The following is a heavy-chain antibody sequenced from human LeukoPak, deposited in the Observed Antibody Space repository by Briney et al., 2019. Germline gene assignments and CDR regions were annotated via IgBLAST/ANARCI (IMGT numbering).Heavy chain of an antibody. V-gene: IGHV4-34*01. CDR1: GGSFSGYY. CDR3: ARGLTRGAFDI. J-gene: IGHJ3*02. CDR2: INHSGST. Sequence: PSETLSLTCAVYGGSFSGYYWSWIRQPPGKGLEWIGEINHSGSTNYNPSLKSRVTISVDTSKNQFSLKLSSVTAADTAVHYCARGLTRGAFDIWGQGTMVTVSS.